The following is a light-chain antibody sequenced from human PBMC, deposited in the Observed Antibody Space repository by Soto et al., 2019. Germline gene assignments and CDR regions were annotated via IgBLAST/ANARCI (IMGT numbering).Light chain of an antibody. J-gene: IGLJ1*01. V-gene: IGLV2-14*03. CDR2: DVS. CDR3: SSYTSSSTYV. CDR1: SSDVGGYNY. Sequence: QSALTQPASVSGSPGQSITISCTETSSDVGGYNYVSWYQQHPGKVPKLMIYDVSNRPSGVSNRFSGSKSGNTASLTISGLQAEDEADYYCSSYTSSSTYVFGIGTKVTVL.